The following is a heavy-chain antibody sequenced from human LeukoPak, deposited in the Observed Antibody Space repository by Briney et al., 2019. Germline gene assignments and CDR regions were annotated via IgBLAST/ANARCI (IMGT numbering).Heavy chain of an antibody. CDR2: IYYSGST. CDR1: GGSISSGDYY. J-gene: IGHJ4*02. V-gene: IGHV4-30-4*01. Sequence: TSETLSLTCTVSGGSISSGDYYWSWIRQPPGKGLEWIGYIYYSGSTYYNPSLKSRVTISVDTSKNQFSLKLSSVTAADTAVYYCARVHAWFGELPMRYFDYWGQGTLVTVSS. CDR3: ARVHAWFGELPMRYFDY. D-gene: IGHD3-10*01.